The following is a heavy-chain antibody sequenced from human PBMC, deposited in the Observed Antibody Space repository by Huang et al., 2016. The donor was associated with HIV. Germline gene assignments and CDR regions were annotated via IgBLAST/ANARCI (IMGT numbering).Heavy chain of an antibody. CDR2: INTKNGDP. D-gene: IGHD1-26*01. Sequence: QVQLLQSESELQKPGASVKISCKTSGYAFTNYGLNWVRQATGQGLEWMGWINTKNGDPTYGHGFKGRFVFSLDTAIDTAYLQISSLRSEDTAVYYCARTPPDTSLLSYFDFWGRGTLVIVSS. CDR3: ARTPPDTSLLSYFDF. CDR1: GYAFTNYG. J-gene: IGHJ2*01. V-gene: IGHV7-4-1*02.